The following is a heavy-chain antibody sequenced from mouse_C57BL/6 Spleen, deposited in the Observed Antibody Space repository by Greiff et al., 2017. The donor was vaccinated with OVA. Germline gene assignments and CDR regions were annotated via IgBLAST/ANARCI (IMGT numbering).Heavy chain of an antibody. V-gene: IGHV1-4*01. CDR3: ERNVSDDYAMNS. J-gene: IGHJ4*01. Sequence: VQLQQSGAELARPGASVKMSCKASGYTFTSYTMHWVKQRPGQGLEWIGYINPSSGYTKYNQKFKDKATLTADKSSSTAYMQLSSLTSEDSAVYYWERNVSDDYAMNSWGQGTSVTAS. CDR1: GYTFTSYT. CDR2: INPSSGYT.